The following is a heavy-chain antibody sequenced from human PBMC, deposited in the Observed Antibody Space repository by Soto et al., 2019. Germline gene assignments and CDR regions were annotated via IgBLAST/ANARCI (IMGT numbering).Heavy chain of an antibody. V-gene: IGHV4-30-4*01. D-gene: IGHD2-2*01. CDR1: GASISSGDYY. Sequence: SETLSLTCTVSGASISSGDYYWSWIRQPPGKGLEWIGYIYYSGSTYYNPSLKSRVTISLDTSKSQFSLNLSSVTAADMAVYYCARDPFRGPKYDSYSYGMDVWGQGTTVTVSS. CDR2: IYYSGST. J-gene: IGHJ6*02. CDR3: ARDPFRGPKYDSYSYGMDV.